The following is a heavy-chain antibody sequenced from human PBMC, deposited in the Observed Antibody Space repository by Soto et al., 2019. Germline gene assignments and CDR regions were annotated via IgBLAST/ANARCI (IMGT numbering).Heavy chain of an antibody. CDR3: TRVPGETYYYDSSGYWFDP. Sequence: GGSLRLSCTSSGFTFGDYAMSWFRQAPGKGLEWVGFIRSKAYGGTTEYAASVKGRFTISRDDSKSIAYLQMNSLKTEDTAVYYCTRVPGETYYYDSSGYWFDPWGQGTLVTVSS. D-gene: IGHD3-22*01. J-gene: IGHJ5*02. CDR2: IRSKAYGGTT. V-gene: IGHV3-49*03. CDR1: GFTFGDYA.